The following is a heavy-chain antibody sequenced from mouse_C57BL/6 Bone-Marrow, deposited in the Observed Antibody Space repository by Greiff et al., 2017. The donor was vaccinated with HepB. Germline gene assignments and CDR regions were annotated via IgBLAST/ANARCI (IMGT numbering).Heavy chain of an antibody. V-gene: IGHV1-50*01. D-gene: IGHD2-3*01. CDR2: IDPSDSYT. Sequence: QVQLQQPGAELVKPGASVKLSCKASGYTFTSYWMQWVKQRPGQGLEWIGEIDPSDSYTNYNQKFKGKATLTVDTSSSTAYMQRSSLTSEDSAVYYCARGVYDGHDYWGQGTTLTVSS. J-gene: IGHJ2*01. CDR3: ARGVYDGHDY. CDR1: GYTFTSYW.